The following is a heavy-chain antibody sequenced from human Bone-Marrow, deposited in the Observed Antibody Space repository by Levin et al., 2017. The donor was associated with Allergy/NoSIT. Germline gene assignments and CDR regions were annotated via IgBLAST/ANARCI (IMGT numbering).Heavy chain of an antibody. Sequence: SQTLSLPCAVSGGSIRSGGYSWSWIRQPPGKGLEWIAYIYHSGSTYYNPSLKSRVTISLDMSKNQFSLDLSTVTAADTAVYYCARHILGGRGYDYWGQGTLVTVSS. J-gene: IGHJ4*02. CDR2: IYHSGST. CDR3: ARHILGGRGYDY. CDR1: GGSIRSGGYS. V-gene: IGHV4-30-2*01. D-gene: IGHD3-9*01.